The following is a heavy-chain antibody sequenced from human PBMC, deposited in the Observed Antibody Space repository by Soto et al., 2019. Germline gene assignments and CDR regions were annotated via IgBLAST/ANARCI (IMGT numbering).Heavy chain of an antibody. CDR2: INAGNGNT. Sequence: GASVKVSCKASGYTLTNYAMHWVRQAPGQRLEWMGWINAGNGNTKSSQKFQGRVTITRDTSASTAYMELSSLRSEDTAVYYCARGDYYDIHDYWGQGTLVTVSS. D-gene: IGHD3-22*01. V-gene: IGHV1-3*01. CDR3: ARGDYYDIHDY. J-gene: IGHJ4*02. CDR1: GYTLTNYA.